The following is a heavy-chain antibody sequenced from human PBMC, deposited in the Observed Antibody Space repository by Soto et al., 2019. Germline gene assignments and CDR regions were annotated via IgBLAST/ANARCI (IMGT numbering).Heavy chain of an antibody. CDR2: INPNSGGT. D-gene: IGHD6-19*01. J-gene: IGHJ4*02. CDR1: GYTFTGYY. V-gene: IGHV1-2*04. CDR3: ARTPIAVAQYYFDY. Sequence: ASVKVSCKASGYTFTGYYMHWVRQAPGQGLEWMGWINPNSGGTNYAQKFQGWVTMTRDTSISTAYMELSSLRSEDTAVYYCARTPIAVAQYYFDYWGQGTLVTVS.